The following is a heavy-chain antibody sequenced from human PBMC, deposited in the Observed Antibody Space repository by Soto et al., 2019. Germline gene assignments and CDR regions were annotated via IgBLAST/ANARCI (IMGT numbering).Heavy chain of an antibody. Sequence: QVQLVRSGAEVKKPGSSVKVSCKASGGTFSSYAISWVRQAPGQGLEWMGGIIPIFGTANYAQKFQGRVTITADESTSTAYMELSSLRSEDTAVYYCATPSPAEDNWMPYFDYWGEGTLVTVSS. V-gene: IGHV1-69*12. CDR1: GGTFSSYA. CDR2: IIPIFGTA. D-gene: IGHD1-20*01. J-gene: IGHJ4*02. CDR3: ATPSPAEDNWMPYFDY.